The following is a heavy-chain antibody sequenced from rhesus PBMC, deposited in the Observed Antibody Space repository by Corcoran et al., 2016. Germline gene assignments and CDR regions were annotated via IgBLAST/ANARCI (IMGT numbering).Heavy chain of an antibody. V-gene: IGHV4-65*02. J-gene: IGHJ5-2*02. D-gene: IGHD2-15*01. CDR2: IGGTGGDA. Sequence: QVQLQESGPGLMKPSDTLSLTCVVSGASISSYNWWTWLRQSSVKGLEWIGIIGGTGGDAFYTPYLRSRVNSSRDTYKTQFSLSLKSVTAADTAVYHGTRHPYPYGSRDVWGRGLLVTVSS. CDR1: GASISSYNW. CDR3: TRHPYPYGSRDV.